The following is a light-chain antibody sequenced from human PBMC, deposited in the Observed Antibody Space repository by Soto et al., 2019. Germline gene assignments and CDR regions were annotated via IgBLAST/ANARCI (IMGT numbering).Light chain of an antibody. J-gene: IGKJ1*01. CDR3: QQYGSSPWT. CDR1: QSVRSN. CDR2: GAS. Sequence: EIVMTQSPGTLSVSPGESATLSCRASQSVRSNLAWYQQKPGQAPRLLIYGASTRATGIPARFSGSGSGTEFTLTISRLEPEDFAVYYCQQYGSSPWTFGQGTKVEIK. V-gene: IGKV3-20*01.